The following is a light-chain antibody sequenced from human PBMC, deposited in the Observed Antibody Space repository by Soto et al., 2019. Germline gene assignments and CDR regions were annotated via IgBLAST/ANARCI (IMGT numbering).Light chain of an antibody. J-gene: IGKJ4*01. CDR2: DAS. CDR3: QHSSHWPRT. V-gene: IGKV3-11*01. CDR1: QSVSSY. Sequence: EIVLTQSPATLSLSPGERATLSCRASQSVSSYLAWYQQKPGQAPRLLIYDASNRATGIPARFSGSGSGTDFTLTISNLEPEDFAVYYGQHSSHWPRTFGGGTKVEIK.